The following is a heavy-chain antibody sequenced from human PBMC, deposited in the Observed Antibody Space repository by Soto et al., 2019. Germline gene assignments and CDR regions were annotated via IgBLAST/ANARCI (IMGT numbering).Heavy chain of an antibody. CDR2: ISSSSSTI. Sequence: GGSLRLSCAASGFTFSSYSMNWVRQAPGKGLERVSYISSSSSTIYYADSVKGRFTISRDNSKNTLYLQMNSLRAEDTAVYYCARDRPGYCISTSCYQDAFDIWGQGTMVTVSS. V-gene: IGHV3-48*01. J-gene: IGHJ3*02. D-gene: IGHD2-2*01. CDR3: ARDRPGYCISTSCYQDAFDI. CDR1: GFTFSSYS.